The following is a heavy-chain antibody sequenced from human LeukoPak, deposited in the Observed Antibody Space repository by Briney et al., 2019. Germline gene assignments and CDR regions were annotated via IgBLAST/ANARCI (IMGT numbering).Heavy chain of an antibody. D-gene: IGHD6-13*01. CDR2: ISYDGSNK. CDR3: ASGSSSWYEVYYYGMDV. V-gene: IGHV3-30*03. CDR1: GFTFSSYG. J-gene: IGHJ6*02. Sequence: GGSLRLSCAASGFTFSSYGMHWVRQAPGKGLEWVAVISYDGSNKYYADSVKGRFTISRDNSKNTLYLQMNSLRAEDTAVYYCASGSSSWYEVYYYGMDVWGQGTTVIVSS.